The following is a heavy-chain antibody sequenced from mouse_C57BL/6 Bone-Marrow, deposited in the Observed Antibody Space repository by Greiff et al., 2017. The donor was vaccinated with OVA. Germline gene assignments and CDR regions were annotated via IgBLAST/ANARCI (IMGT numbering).Heavy chain of an antibody. CDR3: ARVSYSLFDY. J-gene: IGHJ2*01. Sequence: EVKLVESGPGLVKPSQSLSLTCSVTGYSITSGYYWNWIRQFPGNKLEWMGYISYDGSNNYNPSLKNRISITRDTSKNQFFLKLNSVTTEDTATYYCARVSYSLFDYWGQGTTLTVSS. V-gene: IGHV3-6*01. CDR2: ISYDGSN. D-gene: IGHD6-5*01. CDR1: GYSITSGYY.